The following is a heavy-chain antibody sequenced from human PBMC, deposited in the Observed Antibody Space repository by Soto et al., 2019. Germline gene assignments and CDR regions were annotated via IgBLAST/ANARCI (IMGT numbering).Heavy chain of an antibody. J-gene: IGHJ6*02. CDR1: GFTFSSYS. Sequence: GGSLRLSCAASGFTFSSYSMHWVRQAPGKGLEWVAYIGNTLDTIYYADSVKGRFIISRDDAMKSVFLHMSSLRDDDTAVYYCARGDCSGGSCYGIDVWGRGTTVTVSS. CDR3: ARGDCSGGSCYGIDV. V-gene: IGHV3-48*02. CDR2: IGNTLDTI. D-gene: IGHD2-15*01.